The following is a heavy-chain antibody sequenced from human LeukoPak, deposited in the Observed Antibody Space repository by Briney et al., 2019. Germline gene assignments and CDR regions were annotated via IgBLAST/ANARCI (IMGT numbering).Heavy chain of an antibody. CDR1: GDSVSSNSVT. V-gene: IGHV6-1*01. J-gene: IGHJ5*02. D-gene: IGHD2-2*01. Sequence: SGPGLVKSSQTLSLTCAISGDSVSSNSVTWNWIRQSPSRGLEWLGRTYYRSTWYNDYAVSVRGRITVNPDTSKNQFSLHLNSVTPEDTAVYYCARRLTQYDCFDPWGQGTLVTVSS. CDR3: ARRLTQYDCFDP. CDR2: TYYRSTWYN.